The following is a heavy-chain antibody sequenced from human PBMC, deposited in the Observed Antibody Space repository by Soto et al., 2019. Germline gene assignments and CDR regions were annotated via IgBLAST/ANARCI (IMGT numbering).Heavy chain of an antibody. J-gene: IGHJ6*02. CDR2: FHYTGSS. CDR3: ARTYYDFWSGDYYYYMDV. CDR1: GASISSHY. Sequence: SETLSLTCYVTGASISSHYWSWIRQPPGKGLEWIGHFHYTGSSNYNSSLKSRVAVSIDTSENQFSLKLTSVTAADTAVYYCARTYYDFWSGDYYYYMDVWGQGTSVTVS. V-gene: IGHV4-59*11. D-gene: IGHD3-3*01.